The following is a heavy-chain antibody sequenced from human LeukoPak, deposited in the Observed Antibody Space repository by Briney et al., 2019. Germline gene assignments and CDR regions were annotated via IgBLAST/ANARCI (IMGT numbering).Heavy chain of an antibody. V-gene: IGHV3-9*01. CDR1: GFTFDDYA. CDR2: ISWNSGSI. Sequence: PGGSLRLSCAASGFTFDDYAMHWVRQAPGKGLEWVSGISWNSGSIGYADPVKGRFTISRDNAKNSLYLQMNSLRAEDTALYYCAKDKYDILTGEFDYWGQGTLVTVSS. D-gene: IGHD3-9*01. J-gene: IGHJ4*02. CDR3: AKDKYDILTGEFDY.